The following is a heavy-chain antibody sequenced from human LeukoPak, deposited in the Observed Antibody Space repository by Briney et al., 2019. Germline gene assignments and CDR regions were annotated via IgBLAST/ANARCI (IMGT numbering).Heavy chain of an antibody. CDR1: GFTFDDYA. CDR3: AKADYDPEYYFDY. Sequence: GGSLRLSCAASGFTFDDYAMHWVRQAPGKGLEWVAVISYDGSNKYYADSVKGRFTISRDNSKNTLYLQMNSLRAEDTAVYYCAKADYDPEYYFDYWGQGTLVTVSS. D-gene: IGHD3-22*01. V-gene: IGHV3-30*18. CDR2: ISYDGSNK. J-gene: IGHJ4*02.